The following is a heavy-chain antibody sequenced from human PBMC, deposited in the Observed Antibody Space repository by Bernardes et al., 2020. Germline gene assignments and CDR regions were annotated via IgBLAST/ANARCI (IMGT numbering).Heavy chain of an antibody. Sequence: AGSLRLSCAASGFTFGHFGMNWVRHAPGKGLERVSLISGIRMGPLYADSVKGRFTISRDDSKKIVYLEMNSLGAEDTAVYYCAKGIFDMWGRGTMVT. J-gene: IGHJ3*02. CDR2: ISGIRMGP. CDR1: GFTFGHFG. CDR3: AKGIFDM. V-gene: IGHV3-23*01.